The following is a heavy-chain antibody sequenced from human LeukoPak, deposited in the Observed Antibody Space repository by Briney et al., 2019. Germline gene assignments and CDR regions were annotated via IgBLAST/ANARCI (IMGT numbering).Heavy chain of an antibody. D-gene: IGHD2-15*01. CDR1: GFTFRNYA. Sequence: PGGSLRLSCAASGFTFRNYAMTWVRQAPGKGLEWVSVIRDSGAEKIYADSVKGRFTISRDNSKNTLFLHMNSLRSGDTAVYYCAKGATDSSYSAMAVWGQGTTVTVSS. CDR3: AKGATDSSYSAMAV. V-gene: IGHV3-23*01. CDR2: IRDSGAEK. J-gene: IGHJ6*02.